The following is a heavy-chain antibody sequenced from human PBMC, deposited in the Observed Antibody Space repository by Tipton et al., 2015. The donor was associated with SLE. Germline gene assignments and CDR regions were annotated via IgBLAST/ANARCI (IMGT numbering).Heavy chain of an antibody. V-gene: IGHV4-39*07. J-gene: IGHJ4*02. Sequence: TLSLTYTVSGGSISTDDYSWGWIRQPPGKGLEWIGGLYYGGSTFYNPSLKSRVTISGDTSKKQFSLNLSSVTAADTAVYYCARGGEYDILLFDSWGQGTLVTVSS. CDR3: ARGGEYDILLFDS. D-gene: IGHD3-10*01. CDR2: LYYGGST. CDR1: GGSISTDDYS.